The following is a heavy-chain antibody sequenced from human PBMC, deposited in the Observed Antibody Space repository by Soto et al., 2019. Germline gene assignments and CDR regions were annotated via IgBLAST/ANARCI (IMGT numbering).Heavy chain of an antibody. CDR1: GFTSDDYG. D-gene: IGHD3-16*01. J-gene: IGHJ4*02. V-gene: IGHV3-9*02. CDR3: VKDVGQGGAGY. Sequence: EVQLVESGGGLVQPDRSLRLSCAVSGFTSDDYGMHWVRQAPGQGLEWVSGVVWETATIGYGDAVKGRFTISRDYAEKTLYLQMDSLRAEDTALYYCVKDVGQGGAGYWGQGTLVTVSS. CDR2: VVWETATI.